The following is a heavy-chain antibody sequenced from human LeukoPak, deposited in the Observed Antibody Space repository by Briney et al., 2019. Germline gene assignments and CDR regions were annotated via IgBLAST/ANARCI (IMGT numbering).Heavy chain of an antibody. J-gene: IGHJ2*01. CDR1: GGSISSYY. D-gene: IGHD6-19*01. CDR3: ARVAQKLERIAVARTSEWRANWYFDL. V-gene: IGHV4-4*07. Sequence: PSETLSLTCTVSGGSISSYYWSWIRQPAGKELEWIGPIYTSGSTNYNPSLKSRVTMSVDTSKNQFSLKLTSVTAADTAVYYCARVAQKLERIAVARTSEWRANWYFDLWGRGTLVIVSS. CDR2: IYTSGST.